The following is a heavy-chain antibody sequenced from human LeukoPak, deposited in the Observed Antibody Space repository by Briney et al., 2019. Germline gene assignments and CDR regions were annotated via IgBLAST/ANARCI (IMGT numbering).Heavy chain of an antibody. CDR3: AQTRTDAFDI. Sequence: GGSLRLSCAASGFTFSSYCMNWVRQAPGKGLEWVSSISSSSSYIYYADSVKGRFTISRDNAKNSLYLQMNSLRAEDTAVYYCAQTRTDAFDIWGQGTMVTVSS. CDR1: GFTFSSYC. V-gene: IGHV3-21*01. J-gene: IGHJ3*02. CDR2: ISSSSSYI.